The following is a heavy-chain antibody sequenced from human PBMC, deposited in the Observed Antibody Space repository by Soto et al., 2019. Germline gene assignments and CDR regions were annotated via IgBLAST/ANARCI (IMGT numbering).Heavy chain of an antibody. CDR1: GFSFSTSGMC. CDR3: ARTSYYYASSGYYYRAFXI. CDR2: IDWADDK. J-gene: IGHJ3*02. D-gene: IGHD3-22*01. Sequence: SGPTLVNPTQTLTLTCTFSGFSFSTSGMCVSWIRQPPGKALEWLALIDWADDKYYSTSLKTRLTISKDTSKKQVVLTMTNMDPVDTATYYCARTSYYYASSGYYYRAFXIWGQGTMVXVSS. V-gene: IGHV2-70*01.